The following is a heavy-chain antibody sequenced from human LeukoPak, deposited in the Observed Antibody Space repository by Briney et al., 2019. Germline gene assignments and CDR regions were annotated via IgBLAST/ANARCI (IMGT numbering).Heavy chain of an antibody. J-gene: IGHJ5*02. D-gene: IGHD3-3*01. Sequence: GGSLRLSCAASGFTFSSYAMNWVRQAPGKGLEWVSGIRSSGDDAYYADSVKGRFTISRGNSKKTLYLQMNSLRAEDTAVYYCAKDRVAIFGVVTTHWFDPWGQGALVTVSS. V-gene: IGHV3-23*01. CDR2: IRSSGDDA. CDR1: GFTFSSYA. CDR3: AKDRVAIFGVVTTHWFDP.